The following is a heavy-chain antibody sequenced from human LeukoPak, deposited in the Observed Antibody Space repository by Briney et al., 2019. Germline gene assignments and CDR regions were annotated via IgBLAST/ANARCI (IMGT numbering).Heavy chain of an antibody. J-gene: IGHJ5*02. CDR3: ARHGRSSSSHFDNWFDP. D-gene: IGHD6-6*01. Sequence: PETLSLTCTVSGGSISSYYWSWIRQPPGTGLEWIGYILASGSTNYNPSLKRRVNISVDTSKNQFSLKLSSVTAADTAVYYCARHGRSSSSHFDNWFDPWGQGTLVTVSS. V-gene: IGHV4-4*09. CDR1: GGSISSYY. CDR2: ILASGST.